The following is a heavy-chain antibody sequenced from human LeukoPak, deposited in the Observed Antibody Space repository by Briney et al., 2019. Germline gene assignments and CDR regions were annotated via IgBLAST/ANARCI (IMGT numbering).Heavy chain of an antibody. CDR3: ARVRGRAWSQSYFDS. D-gene: IGHD3-10*01. CDR1: GFRFSDYY. CDR2: SRNRANGYTI. V-gene: IGHV3-72*01. Sequence: GGSLRLSCAASGFRFSDYYMDWVRQAPGKGLEWVGRSRNRANGYTIEYAASVKGRFTISRDDSKNSLYLQMNSLKTEDTAVYYCARVRGRAWSQSYFDSWGQGTLVTVSS. J-gene: IGHJ4*02.